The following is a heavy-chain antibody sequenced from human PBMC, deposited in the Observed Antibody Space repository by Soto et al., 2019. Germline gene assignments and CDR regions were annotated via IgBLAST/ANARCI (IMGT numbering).Heavy chain of an antibody. CDR3: ARDRYYDFWSGYHYYYGMDV. CDR1: GFTASSNT. V-gene: IGHV3-53*02. J-gene: IGHJ6*02. CDR2: IYSGGST. Sequence: EVQLVETGGGLIQPGGSLRLSGAASGFTASSNTLSWSPKAPGKGLEGASVIYSGGSTYYADSVKGRFTISRDNSKNTLYLQMNSLRAEDTAVYYCARDRYYDFWSGYHYYYGMDVWGQGTTVTVSS. D-gene: IGHD3-3*01.